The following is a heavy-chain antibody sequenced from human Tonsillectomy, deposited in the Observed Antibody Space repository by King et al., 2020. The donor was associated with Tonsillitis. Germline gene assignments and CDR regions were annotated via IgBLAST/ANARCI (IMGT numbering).Heavy chain of an antibody. Sequence: VQLQQSGPGLVKPSQTLSLTCAISGDSVSSNSTAWNWIRQSPSRGLEWLGRTYYRSKWYNDYALTVKSRIIINPDTSKNHFSLQLSSVTPEDTAVYYCARGPGGRFDFWGQGTRVTVSS. CDR3: ARGPGGRFDF. V-gene: IGHV6-1*01. CDR2: TYYRSKWYN. D-gene: IGHD2-8*02. CDR1: GDSVSSNSTA. J-gene: IGHJ4*02.